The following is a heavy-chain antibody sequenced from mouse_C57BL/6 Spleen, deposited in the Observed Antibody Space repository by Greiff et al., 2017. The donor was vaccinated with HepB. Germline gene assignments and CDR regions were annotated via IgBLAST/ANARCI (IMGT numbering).Heavy chain of an antibody. V-gene: IGHV1-26*01. CDR1: GYTFTDYY. CDR2: INPNNGGT. Sequence: VQLQQSGPELVKPGASVKISCKASGYTFTDYYMNWVKQSPGKSLEWIGDINPNNGGTSYNQKFKGKSTLTVDKSSSTAYMELRSLTSEDSAVYYCARSWGSSYFYAMDYWGQGTSVTVSS. D-gene: IGHD1-1*01. J-gene: IGHJ4*01. CDR3: ARSWGSSYFYAMDY.